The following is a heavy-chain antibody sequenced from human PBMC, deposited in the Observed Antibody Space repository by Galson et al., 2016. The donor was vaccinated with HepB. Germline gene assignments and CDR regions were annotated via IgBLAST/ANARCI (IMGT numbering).Heavy chain of an antibody. D-gene: IGHD6-13*01. CDR3: ASNPYSSSHYYYSGMDV. Sequence: QSGAEVKKPGESLKISCKGSGYSFASFWIGWVRQMPGKGLEWMGIIFPGDSRTTYSPSFQGQVTFSADKSISTVYLQWNSLKASVTAMYYCASNPYSSSHYYYSGMDVWAQGTTVTVSS. CDR2: IFPGDSRT. J-gene: IGHJ6*02. CDR1: GYSFASFW. V-gene: IGHV5-51*01.